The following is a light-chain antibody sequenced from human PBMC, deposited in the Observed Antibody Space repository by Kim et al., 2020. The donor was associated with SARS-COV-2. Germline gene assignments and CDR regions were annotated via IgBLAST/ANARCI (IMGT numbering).Light chain of an antibody. CDR1: SSDVGGYNY. Sequence: QSALTQPASVSGSPGQSITISCTGTSSDVGGYNYVSWYQQHPGKAPKLMIYDVSKRPSGVSNRFSGSKSGNTASLTISGLQAVDEADYYCSSYTSSSTFGVFGTGTKVTVL. V-gene: IGLV2-14*01. J-gene: IGLJ1*01. CDR3: SSYTSSSTFGV. CDR2: DVS.